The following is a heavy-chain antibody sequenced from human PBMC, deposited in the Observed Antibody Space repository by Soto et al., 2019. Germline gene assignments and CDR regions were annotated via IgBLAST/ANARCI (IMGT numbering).Heavy chain of an antibody. CDR2: IYYSGST. Sequence: SETLSLTCTVSGGSISSYYWSWIRQPPGKGLEWIGYIYYSGSTNYNPSLKSRVTISVDTSKNQFSLKLSSVTAADTAVYYCARSIRYFDGYELSAFDPWGQGTLVTVSS. V-gene: IGHV4-59*01. CDR3: ARSIRYFDGYELSAFDP. CDR1: GGSISSYY. D-gene: IGHD3-9*01. J-gene: IGHJ5*02.